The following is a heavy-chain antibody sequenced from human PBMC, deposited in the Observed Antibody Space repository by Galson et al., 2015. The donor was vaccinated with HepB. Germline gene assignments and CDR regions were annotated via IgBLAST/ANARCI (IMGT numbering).Heavy chain of an antibody. CDR1: GFTFSSYA. V-gene: IGHV3-30-3*01. J-gene: IGHJ2*01. CDR3: ARDHIAAAGTWFDL. D-gene: IGHD6-13*01. CDR2: ISYDGSNK. Sequence: SLRLSCAASGFTFSSYAMHWVRQAPGKGLEWVAVISYDGSNKYYADSVEGRFTISRDNSKNTLYLQMNSLRAEDTAVYYCARDHIAAAGTWFDLWGRGTLVTVSS.